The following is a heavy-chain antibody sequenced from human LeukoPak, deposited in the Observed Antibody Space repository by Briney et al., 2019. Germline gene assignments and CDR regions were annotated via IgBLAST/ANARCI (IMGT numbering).Heavy chain of an antibody. CDR3: AKPVPIVVVPAAINQDY. D-gene: IGHD2-2*02. J-gene: IGHJ4*02. V-gene: IGHV3-66*04. Sequence: GGSLRLSCAASGFTVSSNYMSWVRQAPGKGLEWVSLIYSGGNTLYADSVKGRFTISRDNSKNTLYLQMNSLRAEDTAVYYCAKPVPIVVVPAAINQDYWGQGTLVTVSS. CDR2: IYSGGNT. CDR1: GFTVSSNY.